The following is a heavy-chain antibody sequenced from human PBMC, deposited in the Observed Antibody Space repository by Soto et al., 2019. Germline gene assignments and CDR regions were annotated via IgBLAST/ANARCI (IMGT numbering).Heavy chain of an antibody. CDR3: ARGDPATYMRLTFDH. J-gene: IGHJ4*02. CDR1: GYTFNTYG. Sequence: ASVKVSCKTSGYTFNTYGISWVRQAPGQGLEWMGWISGYSGNSDYSQKFQGRVTMTRDTSTRIAYMELRGLTSDDTAVYYCARGDPATYMRLTFDHWGQGTVVTVSS. CDR2: ISGYSGNS. D-gene: IGHD6-25*01. V-gene: IGHV1-18*04.